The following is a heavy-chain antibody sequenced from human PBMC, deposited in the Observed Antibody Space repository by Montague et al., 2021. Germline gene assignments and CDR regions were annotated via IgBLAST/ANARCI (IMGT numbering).Heavy chain of an antibody. CDR2: MKSSGAS. CDR1: GASFKAYY. CDR3: MGWSGFESCDF. V-gene: IGHV4-34*01. Sequence: SETLSLTCAVYGASFKAYYWSWIRQPPGKGLEWIGEMKSSGASNYNPSLTSRVTISVDIPKKQFSLNLRSMTAADTAMYYCMGWSGFESCDFWGQGTQVIVSS. D-gene: IGHD3-3*01. J-gene: IGHJ4*02.